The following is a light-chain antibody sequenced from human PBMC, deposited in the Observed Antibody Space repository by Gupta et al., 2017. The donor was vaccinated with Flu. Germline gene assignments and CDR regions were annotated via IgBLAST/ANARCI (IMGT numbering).Light chain of an antibody. CDR1: QSISTY. CDR2: GAS. CDR3: QQSDSTPLT. Sequence: PSSLSASVGDRVTITCRASQSISTYLNWYQHKPGKVPRLLIYGASKLQSGVPSGFSGSGSGTDFTLTISRLQPEDFATYYCQQSDSTPLTFGGGTKVEI. V-gene: IGKV1-39*01. J-gene: IGKJ4*01.